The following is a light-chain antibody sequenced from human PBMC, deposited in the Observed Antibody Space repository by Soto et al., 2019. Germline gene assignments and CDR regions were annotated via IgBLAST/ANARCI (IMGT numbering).Light chain of an antibody. CDR2: SPS. Sequence: LTQTPGPLSLSPGERATLSCRASKSVSSNYLSWYQQKPGQAPRLHIYSPSNRVTGIPDRFSGSGSGSGFTLTISRRKPQDFAVYNYQQYGDSSSLHTFGQGTKLEIK. J-gene: IGKJ2*01. CDR1: KSVSSNY. CDR3: QQYGDSSSLHT. V-gene: IGKV3-20*01.